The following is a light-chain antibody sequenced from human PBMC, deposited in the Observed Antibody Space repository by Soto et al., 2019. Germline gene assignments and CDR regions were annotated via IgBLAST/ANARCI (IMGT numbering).Light chain of an antibody. CDR1: QSVSRSY. J-gene: IGKJ3*01. V-gene: IGKV3-20*01. Sequence: EIVLTRSPGTLSLSPGERATLSCRASQSVSRSYLAWYQQKPGQAPRLLIYGASSRATGIPDRFSGSGSGTDFTLTISRLEPEDFAVYYCQQYGSSPPSFTFGPGTKVDIK. CDR2: GAS. CDR3: QQYGSSPPSFT.